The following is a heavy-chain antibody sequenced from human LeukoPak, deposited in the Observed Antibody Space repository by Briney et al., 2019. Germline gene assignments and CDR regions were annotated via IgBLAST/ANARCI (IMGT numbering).Heavy chain of an antibody. J-gene: IGHJ4*02. D-gene: IGHD2-2*01. Sequence: GGSLRLSCAASGFTFSSYWMSWVRQAPGKGLEWVANIKQDGSEKYYVDSVRGRFTISRDNAKNSLYLQMNSLRAEDTALYYCARDRAIVVVPDAIGFWGQGTLVTVSS. CDR2: IKQDGSEK. CDR3: ARDRAIVVVPDAIGF. V-gene: IGHV3-7*01. CDR1: GFTFSSYW.